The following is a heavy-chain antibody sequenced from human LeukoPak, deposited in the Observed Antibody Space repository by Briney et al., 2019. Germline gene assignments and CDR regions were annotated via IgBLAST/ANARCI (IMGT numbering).Heavy chain of an antibody. J-gene: IGHJ6*03. CDR1: GGSFSGYY. D-gene: IGHD5-18*01. Sequence: PSETLSLTCALYGGSFSGYYWSWIRQPPGKGLEFIGEINHSGSTNYNPSLKSPVTISVDTSKNQFSLKLSSVTAAETAVYYCARSGYSYGYNYYYYYMDVWGKGTKVTVSS. V-gene: IGHV4-34*01. CDR3: ARSGYSYGYNYYYYYMDV. CDR2: INHSGST.